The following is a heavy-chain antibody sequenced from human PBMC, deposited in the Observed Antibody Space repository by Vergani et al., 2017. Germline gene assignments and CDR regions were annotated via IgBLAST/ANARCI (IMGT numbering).Heavy chain of an antibody. CDR3: ARAVLLTEYDDRSGYHGSYWYFDL. CDR2: ISGSGGST. Sequence: EVQLLESGGGLVKPGGSLRLSGAASGLTFRSYAMSGVRQAPGKGLEWVPAISGSGGSTYYADSVKGRFTISRDNSKNTLYLQMNSLRAEDTAVYDCARAVLLTEYDDRSGYHGSYWYFDLWGRGTLVTVSS. V-gene: IGHV3-23*01. D-gene: IGHD3-22*01. J-gene: IGHJ2*01. CDR1: GLTFRSYA.